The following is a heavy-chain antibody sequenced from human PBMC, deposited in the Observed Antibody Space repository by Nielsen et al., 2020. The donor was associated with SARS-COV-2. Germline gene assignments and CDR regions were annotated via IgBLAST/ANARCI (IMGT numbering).Heavy chain of an antibody. CDR3: ARDAILGDAFDI. Sequence: GESLKISCAASGFTFSSYGMHWVRQAPGKGLEWVAVIWYDGSNKYYADSVKGRFTISRDNSKNTLYLQMNSLRAEDTAVYYCARDAILGDAFDIWGQGTMVTVSS. D-gene: IGHD2-21*01. CDR1: GFTFSSYG. J-gene: IGHJ3*02. CDR2: IWYDGSNK. V-gene: IGHV3-33*01.